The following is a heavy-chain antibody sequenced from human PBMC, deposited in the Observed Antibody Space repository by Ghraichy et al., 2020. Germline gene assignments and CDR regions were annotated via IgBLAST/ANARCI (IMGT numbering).Heavy chain of an antibody. Sequence: ASVKVSCKASGYTFTSHGISWVRQAPGQGLEWMGWISAYNGNGNYEQKVQGRVTMTTDTSMSTAYMELRSLRSDDTAVYYCAREVYGGVIGYWGQGTLVTVSS. V-gene: IGHV1-18*01. D-gene: IGHD3-16*01. CDR2: ISAYNGNG. CDR1: GYTFTSHG. J-gene: IGHJ4*02. CDR3: AREVYGGVIGY.